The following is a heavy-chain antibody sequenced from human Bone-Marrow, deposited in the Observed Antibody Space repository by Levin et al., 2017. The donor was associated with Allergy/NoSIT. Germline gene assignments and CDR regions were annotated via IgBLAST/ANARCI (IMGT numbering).Heavy chain of an antibody. CDR3: ARHRGGIAAQGHWYSDF. Sequence: PGGSLRLSCQGSGYKFPSYWISWFRQVPGKGLEWMGVIFPRDSDTRYSPSFQGQVTISADNSITTAYLQWTSLKASDTAIYYCARHRGGIAAQGHWYSDFWGRGTLVTVSS. J-gene: IGHJ2*01. CDR1: GYKFPSYW. CDR2: IFPRDSDT. D-gene: IGHD6-13*01. V-gene: IGHV5-51*01.